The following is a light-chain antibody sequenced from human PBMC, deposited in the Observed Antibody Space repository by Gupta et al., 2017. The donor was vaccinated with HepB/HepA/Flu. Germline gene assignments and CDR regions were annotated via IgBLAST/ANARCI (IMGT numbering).Light chain of an antibody. CDR2: DSS. CDR3: QQRSNWLGA. J-gene: IGKJ3*01. Sequence: EIVFTQSPSTLSLSPGERATLSCRASQSVSSYLAWYQQKPGQPPRLLIYDSSNRATGIPARFSGSGSGTEFTLTISSLEPEDFAVYYCQQRSNWLGAVGQGTKVDNK. V-gene: IGKV3-11*01. CDR1: QSVSSY.